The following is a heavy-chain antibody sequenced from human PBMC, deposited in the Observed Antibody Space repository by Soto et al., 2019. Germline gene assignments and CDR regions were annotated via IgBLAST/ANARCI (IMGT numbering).Heavy chain of an antibody. CDR3: ARDALYYDSSGYRYRDAFDI. CDR1: GGSISSRDYY. J-gene: IGHJ3*02. D-gene: IGHD3-22*01. CDR2: IYYSGNT. Sequence: SETLSLTCTISGGSISSRDYYWSWIRQHPGKGLEWIGYIYYSGNTNYNPSLKSRVTISLDTSKNQFSLKLSSVTAADTAVYYCARDALYYDSSGYRYRDAFDIWGQGTMVTVSS. V-gene: IGHV4-31*03.